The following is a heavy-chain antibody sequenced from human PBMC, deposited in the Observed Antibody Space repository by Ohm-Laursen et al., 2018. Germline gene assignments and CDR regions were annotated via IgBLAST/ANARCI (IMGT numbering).Heavy chain of an antibody. CDR3: ARDRANGGSHHDY. V-gene: IGHV3-48*01. Sequence: SLRLSCAASGFTFSSYSMSWVRQAPGKGLEWVSYISSSSSNIYYADSVEGRFTISRDNAKNSLYLQMNSLRAEDTAVYYCARDRANGGSHHDYWGQGTLVTVSS. CDR2: ISSSSSNI. J-gene: IGHJ4*02. D-gene: IGHD1-26*01. CDR1: GFTFSSYS.